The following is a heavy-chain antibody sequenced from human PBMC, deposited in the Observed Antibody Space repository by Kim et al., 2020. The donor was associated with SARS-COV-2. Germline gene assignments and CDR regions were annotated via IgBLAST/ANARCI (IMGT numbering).Heavy chain of an antibody. CDR1: GYTVSELS. CDR2: FDREDGKT. CDR3: ATVESNVVTGMRPFSYYYGMDV. D-gene: IGHD2-8*01. V-gene: IGHV1-24*01. Sequence: ASVKVSCKVSGYTVSELSMHWVRQAPGEGLEWVGGFDREDGKTLYAQKFQGRVTMTEDTFTDTAYMELSSLRFDDTAIYYCATVESNVVTGMRPFSYYYGMDVWGQGTTVTVSS. J-gene: IGHJ6*02.